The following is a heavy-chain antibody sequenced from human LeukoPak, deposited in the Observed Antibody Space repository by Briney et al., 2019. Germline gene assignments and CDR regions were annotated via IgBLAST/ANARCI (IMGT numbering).Heavy chain of an antibody. CDR2: ISGSGGST. Sequence: SGGSLRLSCAASGFTFSGYAMSWVRQAPGKGLEWVSAISGSGGSTYYADSVKGRFTISRDNSKNTLYLQMNSLRAEDTAVYYCAKDRNSHSGSTEGAHDYWGQGTLVTVSS. CDR3: AKDRNSHSGSTEGAHDY. J-gene: IGHJ4*02. V-gene: IGHV3-23*01. CDR1: GFTFSGYA. D-gene: IGHD1-26*01.